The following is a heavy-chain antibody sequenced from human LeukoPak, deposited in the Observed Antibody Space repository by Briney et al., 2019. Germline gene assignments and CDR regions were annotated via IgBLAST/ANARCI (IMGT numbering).Heavy chain of an antibody. Sequence: GGSLRLSCAASGFSVSSNYMSWVRQAPGKGLEWVSVIYSGGSTYYADSVKGRFTISRDNSKNTLYLQMNSLRAEDTAVYYCARDVIGAPDYYYYGMDVWGQGNTVTVSS. CDR3: ARDVIGAPDYYYYGMDV. D-gene: IGHD2-21*01. V-gene: IGHV3-66*01. CDR1: GFSVSSNY. CDR2: IYSGGST. J-gene: IGHJ6*02.